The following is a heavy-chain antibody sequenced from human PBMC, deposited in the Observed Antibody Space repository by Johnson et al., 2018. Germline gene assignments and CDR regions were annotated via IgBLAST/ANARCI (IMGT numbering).Heavy chain of an antibody. CDR1: GFTFSRSD. J-gene: IGHJ2*01. D-gene: IGHD6-19*01. Sequence: EVQLVESGGGLVQPGGTLRLSCEASGFTFSRSDMPWVRQVPGKGLEWVSAIGTGGDTYYPDSVTGRFTISRENPKNSLYLQMNSQGDAATAVYFGAREGRSTAWQDWYFDLWGRGTLVTVSS. V-gene: IGHV3-13*01. CDR3: AREGRSTAWQDWYFDL. CDR2: IGTGGDT.